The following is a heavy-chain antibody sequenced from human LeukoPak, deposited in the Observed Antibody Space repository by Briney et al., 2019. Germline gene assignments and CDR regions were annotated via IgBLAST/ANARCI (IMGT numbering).Heavy chain of an antibody. D-gene: IGHD1-26*01. Sequence: ASVKVSCKASGGTFTSYTISWVRQAPGQGLEWMGRIIPILGIAKYAQKFQGRVTITADKSTSTAYMELSSLRSEDTAVYYCASAFLVGATRLDDYWGQGTLVTVSS. CDR3: ASAFLVGATRLDDY. V-gene: IGHV1-69*02. CDR2: IIPILGIA. J-gene: IGHJ4*02. CDR1: GGTFTSYT.